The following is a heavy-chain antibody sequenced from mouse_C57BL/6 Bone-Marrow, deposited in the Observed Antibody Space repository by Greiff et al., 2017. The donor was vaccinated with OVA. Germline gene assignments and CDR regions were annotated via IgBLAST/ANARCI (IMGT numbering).Heavy chain of an antibody. CDR1: GFTFSDYG. V-gene: IGHV5-17*01. J-gene: IGHJ4*01. Sequence: EVQGVESGGGLVKPGGSLKLSCAASGFTFSDYGMHWVRQAPEKGLEWVAYISSGSSTIYYADTVKGRFTISRDNAKNTLFLQMTSLRSEDTAMYYCAKLYGSSSLEGMDYWGQGTSVTVSS. CDR2: ISSGSSTI. D-gene: IGHD1-1*01. CDR3: AKLYGSSSLEGMDY.